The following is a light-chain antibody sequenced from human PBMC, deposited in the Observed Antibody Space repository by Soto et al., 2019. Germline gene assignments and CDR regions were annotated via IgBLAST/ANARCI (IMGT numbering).Light chain of an antibody. V-gene: IGLV2-23*01. CDR3: CTYAGGTTGV. CDR2: EGG. J-gene: IGLJ3*02. CDR1: SSDVGSYNP. Sequence: QSALTQPASVSGSPGQSITISCTGTSSDVGSYNPVSWYQQHPGKAPKLMIYEGGKRPSGVSDRFSGSKSGNTASLTISGLQAEDEADYYCCTYAGGTTGVFGGGTKLTVL.